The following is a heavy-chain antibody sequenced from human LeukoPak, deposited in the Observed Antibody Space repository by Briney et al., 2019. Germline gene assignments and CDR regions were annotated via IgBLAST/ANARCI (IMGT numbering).Heavy chain of an antibody. CDR2: IDSRSRNT. CDR1: GFTFSNYA. J-gene: IGHJ4*02. CDR3: ARVASGSYPYYFDY. V-gene: IGHV3-21*01. D-gene: IGHD3-10*01. Sequence: GGSLRLSCGASGFTFSNYAMSWVRQAPGKGLEWVSSIDSRSRNTYYADSLKGRFTISRDNAKNSLYLQMNSLRAEDTAVYYCARVASGSYPYYFDYWGQGTLVTVSS.